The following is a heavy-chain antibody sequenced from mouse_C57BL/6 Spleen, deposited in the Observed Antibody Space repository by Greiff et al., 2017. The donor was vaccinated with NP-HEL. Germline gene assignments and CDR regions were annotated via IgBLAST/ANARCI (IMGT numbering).Heavy chain of an antibody. V-gene: IGHV5-17*01. CDR1: GFTFSDYG. Sequence: DVKLVESGGGLVKPGGSLKLSCAASGFTFSDYGMHWVRQAPEKGLEWVAYISSGSSTIYYADTVKGRFTISRDNAKNTLFLQMTSLRSEDTAMYYCANSNYAMDYWGQGTSVTVSS. D-gene: IGHD2-5*01. J-gene: IGHJ4*01. CDR3: ANSNYAMDY. CDR2: ISSGSSTI.